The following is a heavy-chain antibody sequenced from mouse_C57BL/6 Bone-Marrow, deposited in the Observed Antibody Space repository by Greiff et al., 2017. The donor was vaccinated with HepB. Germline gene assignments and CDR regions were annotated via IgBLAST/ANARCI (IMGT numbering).Heavy chain of an antibody. D-gene: IGHD1-1*01. V-gene: IGHV1-81*01. CDR2: IYPRSGNT. Sequence: QVQLQQSGAELARPGASVKLSCKASGYTFTSYGISWVKQRTGQGLEWIGEIYPRSGNTYYNEKFKGKATLTADKSSSTAYMELRSLTSEDSAVYFCAREDYGSSSYYAMDYWGQGTSVTVSS. CDR1: GYTFTSYG. CDR3: AREDYGSSSYYAMDY. J-gene: IGHJ4*01.